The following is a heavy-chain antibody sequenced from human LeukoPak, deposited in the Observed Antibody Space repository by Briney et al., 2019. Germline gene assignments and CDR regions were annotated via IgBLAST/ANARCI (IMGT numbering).Heavy chain of an antibody. CDR2: IYYSGST. CDR3: ARAAGPRNWFDP. CDR1: GGSISSGGYY. J-gene: IGHJ5*02. V-gene: IGHV4-31*03. Sequence: PSETLSLTCIVSGGSISSGGYYWSWIRQHPGKGLEWIGYIYYSGSTYYNPSLKSRVTISVDTSKNQFSLKLSSVTAADTAVYYCARAAGPRNWFDPWGQGTLVTVSS.